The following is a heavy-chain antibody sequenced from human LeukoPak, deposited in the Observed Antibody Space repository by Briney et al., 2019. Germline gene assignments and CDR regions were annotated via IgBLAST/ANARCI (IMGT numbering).Heavy chain of an antibody. Sequence: SETLSLTCAVYGGSFSGYYWSWIRQPAGKGLEWIGRIYTSGSTNYNPSLKSRVTMSVDTSKNQFSLKLSSVTAADTAVYYCARDRDDSSGYRMDVWGQGTTVTVSS. CDR2: IYTSGST. CDR1: GGSFSGYY. CDR3: ARDRDDSSGYRMDV. J-gene: IGHJ6*02. V-gene: IGHV4-4*07. D-gene: IGHD3-22*01.